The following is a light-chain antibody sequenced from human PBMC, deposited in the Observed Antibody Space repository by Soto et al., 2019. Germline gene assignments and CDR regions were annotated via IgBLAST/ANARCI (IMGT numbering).Light chain of an antibody. CDR1: QSISSSY. V-gene: IGKV3-20*01. CDR2: GAS. CDR3: QQYSSTSWT. J-gene: IGKJ1*01. Sequence: EILLTQSPGTLSLSPGERATLSCRASQSISSSYLAWYQQKPGQAPRLLVYGASIRPTGIPGRFSGSGSGTDFTLTISRLEPEDFALYYCQQYSSTSWTFGQGTKVEIK.